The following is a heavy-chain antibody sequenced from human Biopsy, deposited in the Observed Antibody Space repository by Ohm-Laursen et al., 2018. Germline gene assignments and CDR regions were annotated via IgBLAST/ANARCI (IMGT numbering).Heavy chain of an antibody. J-gene: IGHJ6*01. CDR2: IYYTGST. CDR1: GGSIRSSTYF. Sequence: SQTLSLTCTVSGGSIRSSTYFWGWIRQPPGKGLEWIGSIYYTGSTYYNPSLKSRVTISVDTSKNQFSLRLNSVTAADTAVYYCARATNSTGWPYYYFYGMDVWGQGTTVTVSS. V-gene: IGHV4-39*07. D-gene: IGHD2/OR15-2a*01. CDR3: ARATNSTGWPYYYFYGMDV.